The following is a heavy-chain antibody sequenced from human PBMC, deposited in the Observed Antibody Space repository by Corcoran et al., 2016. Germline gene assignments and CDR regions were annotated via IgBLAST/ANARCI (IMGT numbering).Heavy chain of an antibody. J-gene: IGHJ4*02. D-gene: IGHD5-18*01. Sequence: EVQLVESGGGLVQPGGSLKLSCAASGFTFSGSAMHWVRQASGKGLEWVGRIRSKANSYATAYAASVKGRFTISRDDSKNTAYLQMNSLKTEDTSVYYCTSGDYSYGPDPRLDDWGQGTLVTVSS. CDR1: GFTFSGSA. CDR3: TSGDYSYGPDPRLDD. CDR2: IRSKANSYAT. V-gene: IGHV3-73*02.